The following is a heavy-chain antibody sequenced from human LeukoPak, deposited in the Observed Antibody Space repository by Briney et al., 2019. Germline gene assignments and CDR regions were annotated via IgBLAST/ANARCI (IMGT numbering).Heavy chain of an antibody. V-gene: IGHV3-74*01. CDR2: INPDGSTT. Sequence: GGSRRLSWEASGFTFSRYWIHGVRQAPGKGLEWVSRINPDGSTTTYADSVKGRFTISRDNAKNTVYLQMNSLRAEDTAVYYCARVLSGSWDWFDPWGQGTLVTVSS. D-gene: IGHD3-22*01. CDR3: ARVLSGSWDWFDP. CDR1: GFTFSRYW. J-gene: IGHJ5*02.